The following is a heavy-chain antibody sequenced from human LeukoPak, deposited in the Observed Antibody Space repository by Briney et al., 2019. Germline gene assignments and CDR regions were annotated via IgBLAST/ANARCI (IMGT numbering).Heavy chain of an antibody. J-gene: IGHJ6*03. CDR1: GFTFSGSA. CDR2: IRSKANSYAT. Sequence: GGSLRLSCAASGFTFSGSAMHWVRQASGKGLEWVGRIRSKANSYATAYAASVKGRFTISRDNSKNTLYLQMNSLRAEDTAVYYCATGGYYYYYMDVWGKGTTVTVSS. CDR3: ATGGYYYYYMDV. D-gene: IGHD1-14*01. V-gene: IGHV3-73*01.